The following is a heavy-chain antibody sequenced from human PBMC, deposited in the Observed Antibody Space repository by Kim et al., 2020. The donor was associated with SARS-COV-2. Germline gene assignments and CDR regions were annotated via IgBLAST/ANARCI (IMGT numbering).Heavy chain of an antibody. D-gene: IGHD6-13*01. Sequence: PSLKSRVTISVDTSKNQFSLKLSSVTAADTAVYYCARGIAAAAPYYFDYWGQGTLVTVSS. V-gene: IGHV4-31*02. J-gene: IGHJ4*02. CDR3: ARGIAAAAPYYFDY.